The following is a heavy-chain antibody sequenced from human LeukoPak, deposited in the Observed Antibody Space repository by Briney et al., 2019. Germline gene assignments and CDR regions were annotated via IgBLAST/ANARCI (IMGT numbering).Heavy chain of an antibody. V-gene: IGHV3-9*01. CDR2: ISWNSGSI. CDR1: GFTFDDYA. CDR3: AKDNRKRPEKYYFDY. J-gene: IGHJ4*02. Sequence: PGGSLRLSCAASGFTFDDYAMHWVRQALGKGLEWVSGISWNSGSIGYADSVKGRFTISRDNAKNSLYLQMNSLRAEDTALYYCAKDNRKRPEKYYFDYWGQGTLVTVSS.